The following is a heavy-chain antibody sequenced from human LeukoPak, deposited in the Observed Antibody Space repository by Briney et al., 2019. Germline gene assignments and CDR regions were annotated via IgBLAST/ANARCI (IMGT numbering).Heavy chain of an antibody. D-gene: IGHD3-16*01. Sequence: SETLSLTCAVYGGSFSGYYWSWIRQPPGKGLEWIGEINHSGSTNYDPSLKSRVTISVDTSKSQCSLKLTSVSAADTAVYYCARLKLGAYFDLWGRGTLVTVSS. CDR2: INHSGST. J-gene: IGHJ2*01. CDR1: GGSFSGYY. V-gene: IGHV4-34*01. CDR3: ARLKLGAYFDL.